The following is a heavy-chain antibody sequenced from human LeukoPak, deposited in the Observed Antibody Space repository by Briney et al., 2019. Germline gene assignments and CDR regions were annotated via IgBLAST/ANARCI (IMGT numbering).Heavy chain of an antibody. CDR2: ISNDGRNK. J-gene: IGHJ4*02. Sequence: GGSLRLSCAASEFTFSSYAMHWVRQAPGKGLEWVAVISNDGRNKIYADSVKGRFTISRDNSKNTLFLQMNSVRTEDTAVYFCARDPMADFDYWGQGTLVTVSS. CDR3: ARDPMADFDY. V-gene: IGHV3-30*04. D-gene: IGHD2-8*01. CDR1: EFTFSSYA.